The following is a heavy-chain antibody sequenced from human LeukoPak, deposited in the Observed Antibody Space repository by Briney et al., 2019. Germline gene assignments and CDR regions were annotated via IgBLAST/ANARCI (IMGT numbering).Heavy chain of an antibody. J-gene: IGHJ4*02. V-gene: IGHV1-8*01. Sequence: ASVKVSCKASGYTFTSYDINWVRQATGQGLEWMGWVNPNSGNTGYAQKFQGRVTMTRNTSISTAYMELSNLRSEDTAVYYCARGRGKAYCGGDCYPDYWGQGTRVTVSS. CDR2: VNPNSGNT. D-gene: IGHD2-21*02. CDR3: ARGRGKAYCGGDCYPDY. CDR1: GYTFTSYD.